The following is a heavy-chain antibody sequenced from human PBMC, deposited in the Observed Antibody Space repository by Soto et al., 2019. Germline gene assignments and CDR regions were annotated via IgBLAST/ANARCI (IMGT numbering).Heavy chain of an antibody. J-gene: IGHJ6*01. CDR1: GFVFSTYA. Sequence: EVQLVESGGGLVQPGGSLRLSCAASGFVFSTYAMSWVRQAPGKGLEWVSGIDGGGDVTYHADSVKGRFIISRDISKNTLYLQMNSLRADDTAVYDCAKDRGGSFGYGLDVW. D-gene: IGHD1-26*01. CDR3: AKDRGGSFGYGLDV. V-gene: IGHV3-23*04. CDR2: IDGGGDVT.